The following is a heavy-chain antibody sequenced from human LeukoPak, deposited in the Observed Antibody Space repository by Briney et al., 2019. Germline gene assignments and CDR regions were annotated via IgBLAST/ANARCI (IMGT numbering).Heavy chain of an antibody. J-gene: IGHJ5*02. Sequence: GGSLRLSCAASGFTFSSYSMNWVRQAPGKGLEWVSSIDSSSRYIYYADSMKGRFTISRDNAKNSLYLQMNSLRAGDTAVYYCVRASVGATAWFDPWGQGTLVIVSS. V-gene: IGHV3-21*01. CDR2: IDSSSRYI. D-gene: IGHD1-26*01. CDR1: GFTFSSYS. CDR3: VRASVGATAWFDP.